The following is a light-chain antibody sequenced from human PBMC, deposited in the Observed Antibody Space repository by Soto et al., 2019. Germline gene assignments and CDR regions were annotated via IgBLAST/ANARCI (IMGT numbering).Light chain of an antibody. V-gene: IGKV3-15*01. Sequence: EIVMTQTPATLSVSPGERATLSCRASQSVSSILAWYQQKPGQAPRGIIYGASTRATGIPARFSGSRSGTEFTLTINSLQSEDFAVYYCQQNNNWPPYTFGQGTKLEIK. J-gene: IGKJ2*01. CDR3: QQNNNWPPYT. CDR1: QSVSSI. CDR2: GAS.